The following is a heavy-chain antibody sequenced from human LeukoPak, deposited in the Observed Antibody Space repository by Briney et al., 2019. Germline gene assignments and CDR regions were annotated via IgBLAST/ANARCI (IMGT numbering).Heavy chain of an antibody. CDR1: GGSISRHY. D-gene: IGHD3-3*01. CDR2: IYYSGST. CDR3: ARAWSGYPHALDY. V-gene: IGHV4-59*11. Sequence: PSETLSLTCTVSGGSISRHYWSWIRQPPGKGLEWIGYIYYSGSTNYNPSLKSRVTISVGTSKNQFSPKLSSVTAADTAVYYCARAWSGYPHALDYWGQGTLVTVSS. J-gene: IGHJ4*02.